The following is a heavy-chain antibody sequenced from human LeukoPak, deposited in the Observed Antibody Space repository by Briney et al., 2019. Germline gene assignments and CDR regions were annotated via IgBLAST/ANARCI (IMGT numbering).Heavy chain of an antibody. CDR1: GFTFSSYS. CDR2: ISSSSSYI. Sequence: GGSLRLSCAASGFTFSSYSMNWVRQAPGKGLEWVSSISSSSSYIYYADSVKGRFAISRDNAKNSLYLQMNSLRAEDTAVYYCARVYTGGWYSRRRSSHAFDIWGQGTMVTVSS. V-gene: IGHV3-21*01. CDR3: ARVYTGGWYSRRRSSHAFDI. J-gene: IGHJ3*02. D-gene: IGHD6-19*01.